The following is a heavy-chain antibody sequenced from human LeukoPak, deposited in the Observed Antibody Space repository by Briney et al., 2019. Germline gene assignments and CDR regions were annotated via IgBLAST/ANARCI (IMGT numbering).Heavy chain of an antibody. Sequence: GGSLTLSCAASGFTFSSYAMSWVRQAPGKGLEWVAAISGSGGSKYYADSVKGRFTISRDNSKNTLYLQMNGLRAEHTAVYYSAKAFEQQLVPVYMGSFDPWGQGNLVTASS. J-gene: IGHJ5*02. CDR3: AKAFEQQLVPVYMGSFDP. V-gene: IGHV3-23*01. D-gene: IGHD6-13*01. CDR1: GFTFSSYA. CDR2: ISGSGGSK.